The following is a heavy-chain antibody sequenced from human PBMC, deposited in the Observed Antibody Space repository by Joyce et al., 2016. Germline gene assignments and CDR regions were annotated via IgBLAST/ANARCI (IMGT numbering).Heavy chain of an antibody. J-gene: IGHJ5*02. CDR2: VDPKNGET. D-gene: IGHD6-13*01. CDR1: GYTFTDYY. Sequence: EVQLVQSGAEVKKPGATVKISCKVSGYTFTDYYMHWVQQAPGKGLGCVGLVDPKNGETLYAEKFQGRVTITAGTSTDAAYMGLSSLTSEDTAVYYCAAEQRDDNSWYIRGGFDPWGQGTLITVSS. V-gene: IGHV1-69-2*01. CDR3: AAEQRDDNSWYIRGGFDP.